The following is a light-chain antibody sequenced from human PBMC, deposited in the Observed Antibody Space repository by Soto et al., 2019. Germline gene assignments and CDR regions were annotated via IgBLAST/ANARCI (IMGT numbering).Light chain of an antibody. J-gene: IGLJ2*01. Sequence: QSVLPQPPSASGAPGQRVTISCSGTSSNLGGHSVNWYQQLPGTAPKLLIYGNDQRTSGVPDRFSGSKSGTSASLAISGLQSEDEADYYCSAWDDRLNGPVFGGGTKLTVL. CDR3: SAWDDRLNGPV. CDR2: GND. CDR1: SSNLGGHS. V-gene: IGLV1-44*01.